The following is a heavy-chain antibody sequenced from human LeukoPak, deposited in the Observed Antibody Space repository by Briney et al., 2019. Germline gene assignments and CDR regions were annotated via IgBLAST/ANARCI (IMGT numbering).Heavy chain of an antibody. J-gene: IGHJ2*01. CDR3: AGLYYGSGTSYWYFDL. CDR2: IYHSGST. Sequence: PSETLSLTCAVSGYSISSGYYWGWIRQPPGKGLEWIGSIYHSGSTYYNPSLKSRVTILVDTSKNQFSLKLSSVTAADTAVYYCAGLYYGSGTSYWYFDLWGRGTLVTVSS. V-gene: IGHV4-38-2*01. D-gene: IGHD3-10*01. CDR1: GYSISSGYY.